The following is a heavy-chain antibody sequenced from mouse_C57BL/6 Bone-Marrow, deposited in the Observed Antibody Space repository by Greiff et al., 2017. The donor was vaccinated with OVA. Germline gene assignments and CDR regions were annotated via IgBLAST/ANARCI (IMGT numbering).Heavy chain of an antibody. D-gene: IGHD1-1*01. CDR3: ARGDYYGSSYAWFAY. Sequence: EVQLVESGGGLVKPGGSLKLSCAASGFTFSSYAMSWVRQTPEKRLEWVATISDGGSYTCYPDNVKGRFTISRDNAKNNLYLQMSHLKSEDTAMYYCARGDYYGSSYAWFAYWGQGTLVTVSA. V-gene: IGHV5-4*01. J-gene: IGHJ3*01. CDR1: GFTFSSYA. CDR2: ISDGGSYT.